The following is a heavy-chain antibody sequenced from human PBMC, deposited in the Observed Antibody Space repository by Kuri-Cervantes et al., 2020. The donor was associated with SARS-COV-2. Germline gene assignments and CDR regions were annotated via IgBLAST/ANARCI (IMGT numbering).Heavy chain of an antibody. J-gene: IGHJ3*02. CDR1: GGTFSSYA. V-gene: IGHV1-69*06. D-gene: IGHD3-22*01. Sequence: SVKVSCKASGGTFSSYAISWVRQAPGQGLEWMGGIIPIFGTANYAQKFQGRVTITADKSTSTAYTELSSLRSEDTAVYYCARDQNQRDYYYDRRNGAFDIWGQGIMVTVSS. CDR2: IIPIFGTA. CDR3: ARDQNQRDYYYDRRNGAFDI.